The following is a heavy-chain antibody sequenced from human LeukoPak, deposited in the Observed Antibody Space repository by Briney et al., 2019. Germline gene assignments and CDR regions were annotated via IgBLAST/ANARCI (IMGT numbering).Heavy chain of an antibody. Sequence: SETLSLTCAVYGGSFSGYYWGWIRQPPGKGLEWIGEINHSGSTNYNPSLKSRVTISVDTSKNQFSLKLSSVTAADTAVYYCARADILTGYCDFDYWGQGTLVTVSS. CDR2: INHSGST. V-gene: IGHV4-34*01. CDR1: GGSFSGYY. CDR3: ARADILTGYCDFDY. J-gene: IGHJ4*02. D-gene: IGHD3-9*01.